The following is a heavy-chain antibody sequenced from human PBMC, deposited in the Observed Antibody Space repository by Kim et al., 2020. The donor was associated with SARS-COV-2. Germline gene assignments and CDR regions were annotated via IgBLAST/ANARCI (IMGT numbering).Heavy chain of an antibody. Sequence: GGSLRLSCEASGFTLTNDWMNWFRQGPEKGLVGVSRSNNTLSVTHYADSVKGRFTISRDNAKNTLFLQLNSLGVEDTAIYYCARGSFQQGFDPWGQGTLVTVSS. V-gene: IGHV3-74*01. D-gene: IGHD6-13*01. J-gene: IGHJ5*02. CDR3: ARGSFQQGFDP. CDR2: SNNTLSVT. CDR1: GFTLTNDW.